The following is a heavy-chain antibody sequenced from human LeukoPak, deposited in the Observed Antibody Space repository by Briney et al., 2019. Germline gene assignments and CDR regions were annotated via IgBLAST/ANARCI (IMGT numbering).Heavy chain of an antibody. CDR3: ANGLGRDFWSGYYPDY. CDR2: IRYDGSNK. Sequence: GGSLRLSCAASGFTFSSYGMHWVRQAPGKGLEWVAFIRYDGSNKYYADSVKGRFTISRDNSKNTLYLQMNSLRAEDTAVYYCANGLGRDFWSGYYPDYWGQGTLVTVSS. CDR1: GFTFSSYG. V-gene: IGHV3-30*02. D-gene: IGHD3-3*01. J-gene: IGHJ4*02.